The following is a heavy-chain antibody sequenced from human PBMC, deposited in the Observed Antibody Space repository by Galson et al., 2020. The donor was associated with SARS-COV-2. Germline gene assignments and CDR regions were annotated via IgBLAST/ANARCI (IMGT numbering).Heavy chain of an antibody. CDR1: GYSFTSYW. CDR3: ARPDYGDFYIFDY. D-gene: IGHD4-17*01. V-gene: IGHV5-51*01. Sequence: TISCKGSGYSFTSYWLGWVRQMPGKGLEWMGIIYPGDSDTRYSPSFQGQVTISADKSISTAYLQWSSLKASDTAMYYCARPDYGDFYIFDYWGQGTLVTVSS. CDR2: IYPGDSDT. J-gene: IGHJ4*02.